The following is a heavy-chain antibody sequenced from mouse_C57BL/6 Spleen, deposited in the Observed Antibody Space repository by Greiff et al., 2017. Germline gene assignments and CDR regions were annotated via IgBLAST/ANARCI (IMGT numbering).Heavy chain of an antibody. Sequence: QVTLKVSGPGILQPSQTLSLTCSFSGFSLSTFGMGVGWIRQPSGKGLEWLAHIWWDDDKYSNPALKSRLTISKDTSKNQVFLKIANVDTADTATYYCAGIERDYYGSSPAWFAYWGQGTLVTVSA. D-gene: IGHD1-1*01. CDR3: AGIERDYYGSSPAWFAY. CDR1: GFSLSTFGMG. J-gene: IGHJ3*01. CDR2: IWWDDDK. V-gene: IGHV8-8*01.